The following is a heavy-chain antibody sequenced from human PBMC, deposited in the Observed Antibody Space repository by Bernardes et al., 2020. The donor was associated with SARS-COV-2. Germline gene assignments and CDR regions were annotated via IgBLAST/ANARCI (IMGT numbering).Heavy chain of an antibody. J-gene: IGHJ4*02. D-gene: IGHD5-18*01. CDR2: ISTGGSTK. V-gene: IGHV3-48*03. CDR3: AREYTYGFDS. CDR1: GFTFSSSV. Sequence: GGSLRLSCAASGFTFSSSVMNWVRQAPGKGLEWVSYISTGGSTKYYADSVKGQFTISRDNAKNSLYLQMNSLRAEDTAVYYCAREYTYGFDSWGQGTLVTVSS.